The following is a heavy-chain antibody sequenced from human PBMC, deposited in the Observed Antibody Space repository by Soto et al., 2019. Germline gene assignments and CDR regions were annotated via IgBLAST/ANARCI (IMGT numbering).Heavy chain of an antibody. Sequence: GASVKVSCKASGYTFTGYYMHWVRQAPGQGLEWMGWINPNSGGTNYAQKFQGWVTMTRDTSISTAYMELSRLRSDDTAVYYCARDLRKRIVVVVAAPPYYGMDVWGQGTTVTVSS. J-gene: IGHJ6*02. CDR2: INPNSGGT. CDR1: GYTFTGYY. CDR3: ARDLRKRIVVVVAAPPYYGMDV. D-gene: IGHD2-15*01. V-gene: IGHV1-2*04.